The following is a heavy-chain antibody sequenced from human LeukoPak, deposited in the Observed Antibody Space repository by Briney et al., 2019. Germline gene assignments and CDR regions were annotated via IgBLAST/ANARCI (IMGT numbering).Heavy chain of an antibody. D-gene: IGHD2-8*01. V-gene: IGHV1-69*13. J-gene: IGHJ4*02. CDR3: ATSRYCSNGVCPFDY. CDR2: IIPIFGTA. Sequence: SVKVSCKASGGTFSSYAISWVRQAPGQGLEWMGGIIPIFGTANYAQKFQGRVTITADESTSTAYMELSSLRSEDTAVYYCATSRYCSNGVCPFDYWGQGTLVTVSS. CDR1: GGTFSSYA.